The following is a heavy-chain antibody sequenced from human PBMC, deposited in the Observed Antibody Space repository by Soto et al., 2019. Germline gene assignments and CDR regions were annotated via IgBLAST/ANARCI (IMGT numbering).Heavy chain of an antibody. J-gene: IGHJ6*03. Sequence: GGSLRLCCAASGLTFCIYGMHWVRQAPGKGLEWVAVIWYDGSNKYYADSVKGRFTISRDNSKNTLYLQMNSLRAEDTAVYYCAKPGAYSSSSLVYYYYMDVWGKGTTVTVSS. CDR2: IWYDGSNK. CDR3: AKPGAYSSSSLVYYYYMDV. V-gene: IGHV3-33*06. CDR1: GLTFCIYG. D-gene: IGHD6-6*01.